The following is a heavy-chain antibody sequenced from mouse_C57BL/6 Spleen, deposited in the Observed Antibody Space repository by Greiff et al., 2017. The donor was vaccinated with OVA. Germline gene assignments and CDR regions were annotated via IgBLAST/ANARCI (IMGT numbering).Heavy chain of an antibody. J-gene: IGHJ2*01. CDR1: GYTFTDYY. V-gene: IGHV1-26*01. Sequence: EVQLQQSGPELVKPGASVKISCKASGYTFTDYYMNWVKQSHGKSLEWIGDINPNNGGTSYNQKFKGKATLTVDKSSSTAYMELRSLTSEDSAVYYCAREWLLHFDYWGQGTTLTVSS. CDR3: AREWLLHFDY. D-gene: IGHD2-3*01. CDR2: INPNNGGT.